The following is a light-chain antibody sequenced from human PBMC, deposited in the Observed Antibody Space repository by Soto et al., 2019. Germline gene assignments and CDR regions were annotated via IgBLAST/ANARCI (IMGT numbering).Light chain of an antibody. Sequence: QSVLPQPVSVSGSPGQSITISCTGTSSDVGGYKYVSWYQQHPGKAPKLMIYEVTNRPSGVSNRFSGSKSGNTASLTISRLQAEDEADYYCSSYTSSSTLVFGGGTKLTVL. J-gene: IGLJ3*02. CDR2: EVT. CDR1: SSDVGGYKY. CDR3: SSYTSSSTLV. V-gene: IGLV2-14*01.